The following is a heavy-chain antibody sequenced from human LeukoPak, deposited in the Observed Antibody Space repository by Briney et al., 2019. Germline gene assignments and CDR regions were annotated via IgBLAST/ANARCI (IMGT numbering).Heavy chain of an antibody. V-gene: IGHV3-30*18. CDR2: ISYDGSNK. Sequence: GRSLRLSCAASGFTFSSYGMHWVRQAQGKGLEWVAVISYDGSNKYYADSVKGRFTISRDNSKNTLYLQMNSLRAEDTAVYYCAKEIVKYSSSWQHFDYWGQGTLVTVSS. CDR3: AKEIVKYSSSWQHFDY. J-gene: IGHJ4*02. D-gene: IGHD6-13*01. CDR1: GFTFSSYG.